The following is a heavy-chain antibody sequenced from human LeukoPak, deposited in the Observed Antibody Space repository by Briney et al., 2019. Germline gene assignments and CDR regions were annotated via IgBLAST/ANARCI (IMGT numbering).Heavy chain of an antibody. J-gene: IGHJ1*01. Sequence: SETLSLTCAVYGGSFSGYYWNWIRQPPGKGLEWIGEINNSGSTNYNPSLKSRVTISRDTSKNQFSLKLSSVTAADTAVYYCARSVRWELLPDPYFQHWGQGTLVTVSS. CDR1: GGSFSGYY. D-gene: IGHD1-26*01. CDR2: INNSGST. CDR3: ARSVRWELLPDPYFQH. V-gene: IGHV4-34*01.